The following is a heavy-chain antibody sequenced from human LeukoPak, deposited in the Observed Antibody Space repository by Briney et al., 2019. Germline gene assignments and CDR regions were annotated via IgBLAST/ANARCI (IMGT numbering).Heavy chain of an antibody. Sequence: SVKVSCKASGFTFTSSAMQWVRQARGQRLEWIGWIVVGSGNTNYAQKFQERVTITRDMSTSTAYMELSSLRSEDTAVYYCAASSPITMIVVALPYAFDIWGQGTMVTVSS. CDR1: GFTFTSSA. D-gene: IGHD3-22*01. CDR3: AASSPITMIVVALPYAFDI. CDR2: IVVGSGNT. V-gene: IGHV1-58*02. J-gene: IGHJ3*02.